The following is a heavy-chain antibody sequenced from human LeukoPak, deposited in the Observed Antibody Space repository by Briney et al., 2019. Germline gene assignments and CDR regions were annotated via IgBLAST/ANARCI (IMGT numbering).Heavy chain of an antibody. V-gene: IGHV3-23*01. CDR3: ASHDTGGYYLYRYLRT. Sequence: PGGSLRLSCAASGFTFSNYAMTWDRQAPGKGLEWVSSITGSGGNTYYVDSVKGRFTISRDNSKNTLFLQMNSLRAEDTAVYHCASHDTGGYYLYRYLRTWGQGTLVTVSS. CDR2: ITGSGGNT. CDR1: GFTFSNYA. D-gene: IGHD3-22*01. J-gene: IGHJ5*02.